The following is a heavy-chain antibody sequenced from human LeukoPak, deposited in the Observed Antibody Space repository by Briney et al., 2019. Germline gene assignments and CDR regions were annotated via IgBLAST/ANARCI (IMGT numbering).Heavy chain of an antibody. V-gene: IGHV3-21*01. CDR2: ISSSSSYI. J-gene: IGHJ4*02. CDR3: ARDVGRRDFDY. D-gene: IGHD3/OR15-3a*01. CDR1: GFTFSSYS. Sequence: GSLRLSCAASGFTFSSYSMNWVRQAPGKGLEWVSSISSSSSYIYYADSVKGRFTISRDNAKNSLYLQMNSLRAEDTAVYYCARDVGRRDFDYWGQGTLVTVSS.